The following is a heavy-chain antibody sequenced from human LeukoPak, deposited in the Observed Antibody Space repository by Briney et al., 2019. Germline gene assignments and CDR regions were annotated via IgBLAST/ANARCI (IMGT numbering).Heavy chain of an antibody. Sequence: GGTPRLSCAASGVTFNRHGMSWVRQAPGKGLEWVSTISGSGYNTYYADSVMGRFTISRDNSKKTLYLQMNSLRAEDTAVYYCARAKGYGAFDIWGQGTMVTVSS. CDR2: ISGSGYNT. D-gene: IGHD6-13*01. J-gene: IGHJ3*02. CDR1: GVTFNRHG. CDR3: ARAKGYGAFDI. V-gene: IGHV3-23*01.